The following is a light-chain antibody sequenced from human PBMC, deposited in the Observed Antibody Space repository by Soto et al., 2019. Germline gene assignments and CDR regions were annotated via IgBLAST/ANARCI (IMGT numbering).Light chain of an antibody. CDR3: QKSNSAPRT. CDR2: AAS. J-gene: IGKJ2*01. Sequence: DIPMTQSPSSLSASVGDRVTITCRASQDISKYLAWYQQKPGKVPKLLIYAASTLQSGVPSRFSGSGSGTDFTLTISSLQPEDVATYYCQKSNSAPRTFGQGTKLEIK. V-gene: IGKV1-27*01. CDR1: QDISKY.